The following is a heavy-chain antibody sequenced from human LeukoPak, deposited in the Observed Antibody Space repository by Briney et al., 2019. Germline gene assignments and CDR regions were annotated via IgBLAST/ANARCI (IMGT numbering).Heavy chain of an antibody. CDR3: ARDLTFFDY. Sequence: GGSLRLSCAASGFSFNTYNMNWVRQAPGKGLERVSSISSGSNYIYNADSVKGRFTVSRDNAKNSLYLQMNSLRAEDTAVYYCARDLTFFDYWGQGTLVTVSS. V-gene: IGHV3-21*01. CDR1: GFSFNTYN. J-gene: IGHJ4*02. CDR2: ISSGSNYI.